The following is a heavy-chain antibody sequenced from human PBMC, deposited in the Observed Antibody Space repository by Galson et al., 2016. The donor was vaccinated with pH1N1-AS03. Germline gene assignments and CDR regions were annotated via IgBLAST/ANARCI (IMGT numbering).Heavy chain of an antibody. CDR2: INTDSGGT. CDR3: VRGSPHSSSTNYAFEF. CDR1: GYAFTDYY. J-gene: IGHJ3*01. V-gene: IGHV1-2*02. Sequence: SVKVSCKASGYAFTDYYMHLLRQAPGQGLEWMAWINTDSGGTDYAQKFQGRVTMTRDASISTTYVELSSLRSDDTAVYYCVRGSPHSSSTNYAFEFWGRGTMVTVSS. D-gene: IGHD6-13*01.